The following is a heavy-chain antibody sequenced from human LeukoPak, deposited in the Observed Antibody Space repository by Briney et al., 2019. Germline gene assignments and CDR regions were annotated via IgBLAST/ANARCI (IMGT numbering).Heavy chain of an antibody. D-gene: IGHD3-22*01. CDR3: ARVAGPDFAYDSSGYPTDWFDP. CDR1: GGTFSSYA. Sequence: SVKVSCKASGGTFSSYAISWVRQAPGQGLEWMGGIIPIFGTANYAQKFQGRATITTAQSTSTAYMELSTLRSENTAVYYCARVAGPDFAYDSSGYPTDWFDPWGQGTLVTVSS. V-gene: IGHV1-69*05. CDR2: IIPIFGTA. J-gene: IGHJ5*02.